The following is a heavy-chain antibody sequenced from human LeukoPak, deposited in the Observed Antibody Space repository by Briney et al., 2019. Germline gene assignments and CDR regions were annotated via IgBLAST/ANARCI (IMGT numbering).Heavy chain of an antibody. J-gene: IGHJ4*02. V-gene: IGHV3-23*01. Sequence: GGSLRLSCAASGFTFSTYDISWVRQAPGQGLEWVSTFSSSGDITYYADSVKGRFTISRDNSKNTVYLQMNSLRAEDTAVYYCAKGTNLRITMIVVEFDYWGQGTLVTVSS. CDR3: AKGTNLRITMIVVEFDY. CDR2: FSSSGDIT. CDR1: GFTFSTYD. D-gene: IGHD3-22*01.